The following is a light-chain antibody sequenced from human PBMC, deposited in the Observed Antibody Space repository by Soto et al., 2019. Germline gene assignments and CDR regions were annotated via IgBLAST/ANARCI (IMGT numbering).Light chain of an antibody. CDR1: QGISRY. CDR2: AAS. CDR3: QQYYSYPLT. Sequence: AIRMTQSPSSFSASTGDRVTITCRASQGISRYLAWYQQKPGTAPKLLIYAASTLQSGVPSRFSGSGSGTDFTLTISCLQSEDFATYYCQQYYSYPLTFGGGTKVEIK. V-gene: IGKV1-8*01. J-gene: IGKJ4*01.